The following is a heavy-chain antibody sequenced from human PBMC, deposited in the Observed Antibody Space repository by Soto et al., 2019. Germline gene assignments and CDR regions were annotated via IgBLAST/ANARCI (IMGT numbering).Heavy chain of an antibody. CDR1: GGSISSGGYY. J-gene: IGHJ3*02. D-gene: IGHD3-22*01. CDR2: IYYSGST. CDR3: ARGEVYYYDSSGYYRANDAFDI. Sequence: QVQLQESGPGLMKPSQTLSLTCTVSGGSISSGGYYWSWIRQHPGKGLEWIGYIYYSGSTYYNPSLKSRVTISVDTSKNQFSLKLSSVTAADTAVYYCARGEVYYYDSSGYYRANDAFDIWGQGTMVTVSS. V-gene: IGHV4-31*03.